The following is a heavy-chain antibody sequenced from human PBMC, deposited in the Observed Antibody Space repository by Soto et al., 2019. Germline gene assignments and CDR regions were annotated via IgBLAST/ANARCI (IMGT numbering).Heavy chain of an antibody. CDR2: ISAYNGNT. J-gene: IGHJ4*02. D-gene: IGHD3-9*01. V-gene: IGHV1-18*01. CDR1: GYTFTSYG. Sequence: GASVKVSCKASGYTFTSYGISWVRQAPGQGLEWMGWISAYNGNTNYAQKLQGRVTMTTDTSTSTAYMELRSLRSDDTAVYYCARDLGDWLSSYYFDYWGQGTLVTVSS. CDR3: ARDLGDWLSSYYFDY.